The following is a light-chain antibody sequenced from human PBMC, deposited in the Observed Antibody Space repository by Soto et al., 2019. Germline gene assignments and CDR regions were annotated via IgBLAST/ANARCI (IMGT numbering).Light chain of an antibody. J-gene: IGKJ5*01. CDR1: QSVSIY. CDR3: QQRSNWPPEIT. Sequence: EIVLTQSPATLSLFPGERATLSCRASQSVSIYLAWYQQKPGQAPRLLIYDASNRATGIPARFSGSGSGTDFTLTIGSLEPEDFAVYYCQQRSNWPPEITFGQGTRLEI. CDR2: DAS. V-gene: IGKV3-11*01.